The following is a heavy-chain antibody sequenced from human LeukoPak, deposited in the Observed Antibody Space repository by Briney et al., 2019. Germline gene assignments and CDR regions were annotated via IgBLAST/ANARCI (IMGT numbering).Heavy chain of an antibody. D-gene: IGHD3-22*01. CDR2: IYYSGTT. CDR1: GGSISSDDYY. J-gene: IGHJ5*02. V-gene: IGHV4-31*03. CDR3: ASLYYYDSGGYLKNWFDP. Sequence: SETLSLTCTVSGGSISSDDYYWSWIRQHPGTGLEWIGHIYYSGTTYYNPSLKSRLTISLDTSKNQFSLKLSSVTAADTAVYYCASLYYYDSGGYLKNWFDPWGQGTLVTVSS.